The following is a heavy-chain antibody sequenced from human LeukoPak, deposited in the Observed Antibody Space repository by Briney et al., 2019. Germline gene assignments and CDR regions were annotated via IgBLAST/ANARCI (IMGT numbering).Heavy chain of an antibody. CDR2: ISGSGDST. D-gene: IGHD3-9*01. CDR1: GFTFSNYA. Sequence: PGGSLRLSCAASGFTFSNYAMSWVRQAPGKGLEWVSAISGSGDSTYYADSVKGRFTISRDNSRNTLYLQMNSLRAEDTAVYYCAKRRYFDWLSPNNWFDPWGQGTLVSVSS. J-gene: IGHJ5*02. V-gene: IGHV3-23*01. CDR3: AKRRYFDWLSPNNWFDP.